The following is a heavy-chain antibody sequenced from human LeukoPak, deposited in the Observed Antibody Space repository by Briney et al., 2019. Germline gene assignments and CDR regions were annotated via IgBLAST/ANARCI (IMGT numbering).Heavy chain of an antibody. CDR2: IYYSGST. CDR1: GGSISSHY. Sequence: PSETLSLTCTVSGGSISSHYWSWIRQPPGKGLEWIGYIYYSGSTNYNPSLKSRVTISVDTSKNQFSLKLSSVTAADTAVYYCARGRARITMTAGENRPNWFDPWGQGTLVTVSS. CDR3: ARGRARITMTAGENRPNWFDP. D-gene: IGHD3-22*01. V-gene: IGHV4-59*11. J-gene: IGHJ5*02.